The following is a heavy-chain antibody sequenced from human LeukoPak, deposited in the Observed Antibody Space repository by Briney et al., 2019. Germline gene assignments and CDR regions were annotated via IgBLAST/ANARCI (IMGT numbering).Heavy chain of an antibody. CDR1: GFTFSSSG. J-gene: IGHJ4*02. CDR2: ISYEGCDK. Sequence: GVSLRLSCAASGFTFSSSGMHWVRQAPGKGLEWVAVISYEGCDKYSADSVKGRFTISRDNSKNMVFLQMNSLRAEDTALYYCAKDRSSSWAIDYWGQGTLVTSSS. V-gene: IGHV3-30*18. CDR3: AKDRSSSWAIDY. D-gene: IGHD6-13*01.